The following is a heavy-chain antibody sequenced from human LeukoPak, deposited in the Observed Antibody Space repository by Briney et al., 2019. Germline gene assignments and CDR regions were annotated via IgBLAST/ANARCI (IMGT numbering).Heavy chain of an antibody. D-gene: IGHD6-19*01. CDR2: IYYSGST. J-gene: IGHJ4*02. Sequence: SETLSLICTVSGGSISSYYWSWIRQPPGKGLEWIGYIYYSGSTNYNPSLKSRVTISVDTSKNQFSLKLSSVTAADTAVYYCAGAVAGLIDYWGQGTLVTVSS. CDR1: GGSISSYY. V-gene: IGHV4-59*01. CDR3: AGAVAGLIDY.